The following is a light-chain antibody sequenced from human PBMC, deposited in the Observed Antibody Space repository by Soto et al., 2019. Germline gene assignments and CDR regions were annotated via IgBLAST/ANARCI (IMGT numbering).Light chain of an antibody. V-gene: IGKV3-15*01. CDR2: GAS. Sequence: EIVMTQSPATLSVSPGERATLSCRASQSIGSNLAWYQQIPGQAPRLLIYGASTRATGIPARFSGSGSGTEFTLTISSLQSEDSAVYYCQQYDNWPRTFGPGTKVNIK. CDR3: QQYDNWPRT. J-gene: IGKJ3*01. CDR1: QSIGSN.